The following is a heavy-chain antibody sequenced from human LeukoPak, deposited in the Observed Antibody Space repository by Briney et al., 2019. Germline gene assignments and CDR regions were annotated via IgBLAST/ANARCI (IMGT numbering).Heavy chain of an antibody. V-gene: IGHV5-51*01. CDR3: ARHDWAFDI. J-gene: IGHJ3*02. Sequence: GESLKISCKGSEYSCTSYWIGWVRQKPGKGLEWMGIIYPNDSNTRYSPSFQGQVTISADKSISTAYLQWSSLKASDTAMYYCARHDWAFDIWGQGTMVTVSS. D-gene: IGHD2-21*01. CDR1: EYSCTSYW. CDR2: IYPNDSNT.